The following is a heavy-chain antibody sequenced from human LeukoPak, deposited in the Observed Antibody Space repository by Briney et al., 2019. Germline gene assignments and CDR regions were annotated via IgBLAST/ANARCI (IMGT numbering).Heavy chain of an antibody. D-gene: IGHD2-15*01. Sequence: GGSLILSCAASGFTFSSYEMNWVRPAPGKGLEWVSYISSSGSTIYYADSGKGRFTISRDNAKNSLYLQMNSLRAEDTAVYYCARRTVGFDYWGQGTLVTVSS. V-gene: IGHV3-48*03. CDR1: GFTFSSYE. J-gene: IGHJ4*02. CDR3: ARRTVGFDY. CDR2: ISSSGSTI.